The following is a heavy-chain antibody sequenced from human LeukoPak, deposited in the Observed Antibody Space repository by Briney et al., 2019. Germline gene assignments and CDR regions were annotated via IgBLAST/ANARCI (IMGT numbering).Heavy chain of an antibody. V-gene: IGHV1-69*13. D-gene: IGHD6-13*01. J-gene: IGHJ4*02. CDR2: IIPIFGTA. CDR3: AREVRGAAAGTNFKDY. Sequence: SVKVSCKASGGTFSSYAISWVRQAPGQGLEWMGGIIPIFGTANYAQKFQGRVTITADESTSTAYMELSSLRSEDTAVYYCAREVRGAAAGTNFKDYWGQGTLVTVSS. CDR1: GGTFSSYA.